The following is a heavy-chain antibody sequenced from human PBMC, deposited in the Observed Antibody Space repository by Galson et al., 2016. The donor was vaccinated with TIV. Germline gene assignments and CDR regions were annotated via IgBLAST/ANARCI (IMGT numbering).Heavy chain of an antibody. V-gene: IGHV1-3*01. J-gene: IGHJ4*02. Sequence: SVKVSCKASGYTFTFYAIHWVRQDPGQRLEWLGWINAGSGDTKYSQRFQGRVTITTDTSASTSYMELSSLRSEDTAVYYCARRGDYFDYWGQGTLVTVSS. CDR2: INAGSGDT. CDR1: GYTFTFYA. CDR3: ARRGDYFDY. D-gene: IGHD6-25*01.